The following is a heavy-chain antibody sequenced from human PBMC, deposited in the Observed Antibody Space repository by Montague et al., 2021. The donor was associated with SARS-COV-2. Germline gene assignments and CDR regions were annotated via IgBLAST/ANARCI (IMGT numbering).Heavy chain of an antibody. Sequence: SETLSLTCTVSGGSISSSSYYWGWIRQPGGKGLEWIGSIYYSGXTXYXXXXKXRVTISVDTSKNQFSLKLRPVTAADTTVYYCARQPLTTMIRVVITQPRRDFDLWGRGTLVTVSS. CDR3: ARQPLTTMIRVVITQPRRDFDL. J-gene: IGHJ2*01. CDR1: GGSISSSSYY. D-gene: IGHD3-22*01. V-gene: IGHV4-39*01. CDR2: IYYSGXT.